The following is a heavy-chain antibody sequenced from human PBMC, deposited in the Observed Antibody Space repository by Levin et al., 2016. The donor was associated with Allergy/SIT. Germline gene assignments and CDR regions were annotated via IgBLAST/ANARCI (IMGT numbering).Heavy chain of an antibody. J-gene: IGHJ4*02. CDR3: AKDSSGWYDY. CDR2: ISGSGGST. Sequence: VRQMPGKGLEWVSAISGSGGSTYYADSVKGRFTISRDNSKNTLYLQMNSLRAEDTAVYYCAKDSSGWYDYWGQGTLVTVSS. V-gene: IGHV3-23*01. D-gene: IGHD6-19*01.